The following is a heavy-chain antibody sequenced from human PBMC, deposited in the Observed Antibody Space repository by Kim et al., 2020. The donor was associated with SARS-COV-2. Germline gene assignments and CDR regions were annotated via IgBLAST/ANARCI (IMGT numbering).Heavy chain of an antibody. Sequence: GGSLRLSCAASGFTFSSYSMNWVRQAPGKGLEWVSSISSSSSYIYYADSVKGRFTISRDNAKNSLYLQMNSLRAEDTAVYYCARDHKHRLLWFGELAAVDYWGQGTLVTVSS. J-gene: IGHJ4*02. CDR2: ISSSSSYI. D-gene: IGHD3-10*01. CDR3: ARDHKHRLLWFGELAAVDY. CDR1: GFTFSSYS. V-gene: IGHV3-21*01.